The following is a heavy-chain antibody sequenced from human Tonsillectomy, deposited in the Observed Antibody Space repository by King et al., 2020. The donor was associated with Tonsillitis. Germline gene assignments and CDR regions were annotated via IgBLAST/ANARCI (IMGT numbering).Heavy chain of an antibody. Sequence: VQLVESGGGLVQPGGSLRLSCAASGFTFSSYSMIWVRQAPGKGLEWVSYISSSSSTIYYADSVKGRFTISRDNAKNSLYLQMNSLRAEDTAVYYCARDENTMIVVADNWFDPWGQGPLVTVSS. CDR1: GFTFSSYS. CDR3: ARDENTMIVVADNWFDP. D-gene: IGHD3-22*01. V-gene: IGHV3-48*01. J-gene: IGHJ5*02. CDR2: ISSSSSTI.